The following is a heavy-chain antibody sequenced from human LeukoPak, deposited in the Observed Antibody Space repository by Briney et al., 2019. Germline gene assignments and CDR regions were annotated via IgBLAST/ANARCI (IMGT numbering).Heavy chain of an antibody. V-gene: IGHV3-30*02. D-gene: IGHD3-10*01. Sequence: PGGSLRLSCAASEFTFSYWMSWVRQAPGKGLEWVAFIRYDGSNKYYADSVKGRFTISRDNSKNTLYLQMNSLRAEDTAVYYCAKDRRWGDITMVRGGTDYWGQGTLVTVSS. CDR1: EFTFSYW. CDR2: IRYDGSNK. CDR3: AKDRRWGDITMVRGGTDY. J-gene: IGHJ4*02.